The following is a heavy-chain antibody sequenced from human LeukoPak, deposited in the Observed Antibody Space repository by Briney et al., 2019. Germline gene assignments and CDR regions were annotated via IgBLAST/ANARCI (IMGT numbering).Heavy chain of an antibody. CDR2: IYTSGST. CDR1: GGSISSYY. CDR3: ARVVMYYYGSGSPNWFDP. D-gene: IGHD3-10*01. V-gene: IGHV4-4*07. J-gene: IGHJ5*02. Sequence: PSETLSLTCTVSGGSISSYYWTWIRQPAGKGLEWIGRIYTSGSTNYNPSLKSRVTISLDTSKNQFSLRLSSVTAADTAVYYCARVVMYYYGSGSPNWFDPWGQGTLVTVSS.